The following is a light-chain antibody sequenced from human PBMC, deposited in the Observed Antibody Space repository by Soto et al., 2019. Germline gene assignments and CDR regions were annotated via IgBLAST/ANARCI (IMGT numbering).Light chain of an antibody. Sequence: DIQMTQSPSSLSASVGDRVTITCRASQGIGNYLPWYQQKPGKVPKLLIYAASTMQSGVPSRFSGSGSGTDFPHTISSLQSEDVATYYCQRYSSPLWRFGQGTKVEIK. CDR2: AAS. CDR3: QRYSSPLWR. V-gene: IGKV1-27*01. CDR1: QGIGNY. J-gene: IGKJ1*01.